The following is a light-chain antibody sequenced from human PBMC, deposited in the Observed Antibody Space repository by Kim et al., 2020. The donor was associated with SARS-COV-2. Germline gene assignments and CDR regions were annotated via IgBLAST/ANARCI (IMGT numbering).Light chain of an antibody. J-gene: IGLJ3*02. CDR3: NSHTTSLTSV. CDR1: NSDVGAYDY. V-gene: IGLV2-14*03. Sequence: QSALTQPASVSGSPGQSITISCTGTNSDVGAYDYVSWYQHHPGKAPQLLIYDVSRRPSGVSNRFSGSKSGNTASLTISGLQAEDEADYYCNSHTTSLTSVFGGGTQLTVL. CDR2: DVS.